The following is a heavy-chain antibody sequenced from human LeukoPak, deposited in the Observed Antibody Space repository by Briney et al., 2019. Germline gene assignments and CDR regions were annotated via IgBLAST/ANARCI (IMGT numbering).Heavy chain of an antibody. V-gene: IGHV3-23*01. J-gene: IGHJ3*02. CDR3: AKDRRYCGGDCSPDAFDI. CDR2: ISGSGGST. Sequence: PGGSLRLSCVASGFTFSSYAMSWVRQAPGKGLEWVSAISGSGGSTYYADSVKGRFTISRDNSKNTLYLQMNSLRAEDTAVYYCAKDRRYCGGDCSPDAFDIWGQGTMVTVSS. D-gene: IGHD2-21*02. CDR1: GFTFSSYA.